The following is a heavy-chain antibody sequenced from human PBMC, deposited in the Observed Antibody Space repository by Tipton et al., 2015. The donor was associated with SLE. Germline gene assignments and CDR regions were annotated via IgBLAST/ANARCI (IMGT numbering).Heavy chain of an antibody. J-gene: IGHJ3*02. CDR2: IYPGDSDT. V-gene: IGHV5-51*03. D-gene: IGHD2-21*01. CDR1: GYTFTNYW. Sequence: QLVQSGAEVKKPGESLKISCKGSGYTFTNYWIGWVRQMPGKGLEWMGIIYPGDSDTRYSPSFQGQVTISADKSINTAYVQWTSLKASDSAIYYCARRALNSHGLDIWGQGTMVTVSS. CDR3: ARRALNSHGLDI.